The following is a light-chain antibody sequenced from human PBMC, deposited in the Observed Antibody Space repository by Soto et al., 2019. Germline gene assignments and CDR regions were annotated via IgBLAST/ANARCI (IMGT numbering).Light chain of an antibody. Sequence: EIVLTQSPGTLSLYPGERATLSCRASQSVGNNYLAWYQQKPGQPPRFLMYDACTRATGIPDRFSGSGSGTDFTLTISRLEPGDFAVYYCQQYGNSPLTFGGGTKVDIK. CDR2: DAC. CDR1: QSVGNNY. J-gene: IGKJ4*01. CDR3: QQYGNSPLT. V-gene: IGKV3-20*01.